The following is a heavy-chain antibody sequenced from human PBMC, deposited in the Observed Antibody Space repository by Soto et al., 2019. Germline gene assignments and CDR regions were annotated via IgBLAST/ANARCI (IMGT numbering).Heavy chain of an antibody. J-gene: IGHJ6*02. CDR2: ISAYNGNT. CDR1: GYTFTSYG. D-gene: IGHD3-3*01. Sequence: GASVKVSCKASGYTFTSYGISWVRQAPGQGLEWMEWISAYNGNTNYAQKLQGRVTMTTDTSTSTAYMELRSLRSDDTAVYYCARSHDFWSGYTHGMDVWGQGTTVTVSS. CDR3: ARSHDFWSGYTHGMDV. V-gene: IGHV1-18*01.